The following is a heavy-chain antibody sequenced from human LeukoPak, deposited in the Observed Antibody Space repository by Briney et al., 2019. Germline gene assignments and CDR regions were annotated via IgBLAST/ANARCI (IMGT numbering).Heavy chain of an antibody. CDR1: GYRFNAYW. D-gene: IGHD2-15*01. Sequence: GESLKISCKGSGYRFNAYWIAWVRQMPGKGLEWMGIIYPDDSDTRYSPSFQGQVTISADKSISTAYLQWSSLTASDTAMYYCARLGTSATYFDLWGQGTLVTVSS. CDR2: IYPDDSDT. CDR3: ARLGTSATYFDL. J-gene: IGHJ4*02. V-gene: IGHV5-51*01.